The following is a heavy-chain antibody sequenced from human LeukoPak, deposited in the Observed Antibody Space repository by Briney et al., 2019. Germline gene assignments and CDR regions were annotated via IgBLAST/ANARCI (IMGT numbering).Heavy chain of an antibody. J-gene: IGHJ3*02. CDR1: DDSFSSHY. CDR2: ISYIGST. V-gene: IGHV4-59*11. CDR3: ARDLVTVTKGFDI. D-gene: IGHD4-17*01. Sequence: PSETLSLTCAVSDDSFSSHYWTWIRQPPGKGLEWIGYISYIGSTNYNPSLKSLVTISIDTSKNEFSLKLTSVTAADTAVYYCARDLVTVTKGFDIWGQGTMVTVSS.